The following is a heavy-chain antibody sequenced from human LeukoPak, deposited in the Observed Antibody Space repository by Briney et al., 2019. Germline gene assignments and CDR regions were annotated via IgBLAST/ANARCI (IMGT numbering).Heavy chain of an antibody. CDR2: IYSNTSA. D-gene: IGHD6-6*01. Sequence: PGGSLRLSCAASGFTISYNYMSWVRQAQGKGLQWVSVIYSNTSAYYADSVKGRFTISRHNSKNTLYLQMTSLRAEDTAVYYCARDIPVDSRSSVPKPVRDSWGQGTLVTVSS. J-gene: IGHJ5*02. CDR1: GFTISYNY. V-gene: IGHV3-53*04. CDR3: ARDIPVDSRSSVPKPVRDS.